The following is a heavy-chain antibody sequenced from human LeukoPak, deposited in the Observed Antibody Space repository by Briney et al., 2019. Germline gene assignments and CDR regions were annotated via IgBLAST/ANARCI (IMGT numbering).Heavy chain of an antibody. D-gene: IGHD4-23*01. V-gene: IGHV3-33*01. Sequence: GGSLRLSCAASGFTFSSYGMHWVRQAPGKGLEWVAVIWYDGSNKYYADSVKGRFTISRDNSKNTLYLQMNSLRAEDTAVYYCARENSGGYYYGMDVWGQGTTVTVSS. J-gene: IGHJ6*02. CDR1: GFTFSSYG. CDR3: ARENSGGYYYGMDV. CDR2: IWYDGSNK.